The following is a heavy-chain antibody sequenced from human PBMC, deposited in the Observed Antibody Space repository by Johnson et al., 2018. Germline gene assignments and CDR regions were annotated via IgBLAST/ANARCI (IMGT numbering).Heavy chain of an antibody. Sequence: VQLQESGGGLVQPGGSLRLSCAASGFTFSSYWMHWVRQAPGKGLVWVSRINSDGSSTSYADSVKGRFTISRDNAKNTLDLQMNRLRAEDTAVYYCARVAVAGTFYYYYYMAVWGKGTTVTVSS. CDR3: ARVAVAGTFYYYYYMAV. J-gene: IGHJ6*03. D-gene: IGHD6-19*01. CDR1: GFTFSSYW. CDR2: INSDGSST. V-gene: IGHV3-74*01.